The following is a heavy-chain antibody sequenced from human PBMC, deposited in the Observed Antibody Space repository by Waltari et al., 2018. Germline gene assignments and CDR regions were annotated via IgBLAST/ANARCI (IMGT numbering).Heavy chain of an antibody. V-gene: IGHV1-69*12. CDR3: AFGDLRLGPRDY. Sequence: QVQLVQSGAEGKKPGSSVKVSCKAPGATFSSYAISWVRQAPGQGLEWMGGIIPIFGTANYAQKFQGRVTITADESTSTAYMELSSLRSEDTAVYYCAFGDLRLGPRDYWGQGTLVTVSS. J-gene: IGHJ4*02. CDR2: IIPIFGTA. CDR1: GATFSSYA. D-gene: IGHD3-10*01.